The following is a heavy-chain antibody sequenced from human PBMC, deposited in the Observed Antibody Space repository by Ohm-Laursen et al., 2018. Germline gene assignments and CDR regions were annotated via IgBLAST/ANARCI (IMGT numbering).Heavy chain of an antibody. D-gene: IGHD6-13*01. CDR2: ISGSGGST. CDR3: AKDRRAAADYFDY. V-gene: IGHV3-23*01. Sequence: SLRLSCTASGFTFSSYAMSWVRQAPGKGLEWVSAISGSGGSTYYADSVKGRFTISRDNSKNTLYLQMNSLRAEDTAVYYCAKDRRAAADYFDYWGQGTLVTVSS. J-gene: IGHJ4*02. CDR1: GFTFSSYA.